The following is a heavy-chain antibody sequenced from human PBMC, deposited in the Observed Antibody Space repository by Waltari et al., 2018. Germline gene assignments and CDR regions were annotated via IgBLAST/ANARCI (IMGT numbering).Heavy chain of an antibody. Sequence: QITLKESGPTLLRPTQTLTLSCTFCAFSPTSNAVGVGWNRHPPGYAPEWPAGIWYDHERYNPPLESSFTVTKKTSKNQVFLTRTNIDPVDTATYYCAHRGYYYGAGSYFIFDYWGQGTLVTVSS. J-gene: IGHJ4*02. CDR1: AFSPTSNAVG. CDR3: AHRGYYYGAGSYFIFDY. D-gene: IGHD3-10*01. V-gene: IGHV2-5*01. CDR2: IWYDHE.